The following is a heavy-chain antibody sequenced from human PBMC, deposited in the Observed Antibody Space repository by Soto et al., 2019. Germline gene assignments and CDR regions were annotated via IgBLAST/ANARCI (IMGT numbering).Heavy chain of an antibody. J-gene: IGHJ4*02. CDR2: IYFNENT. D-gene: IGHD3-10*01. V-gene: IGHV4-31*03. CDR3: ARQITMVRGIDF. CDR1: GGSISSGGYY. Sequence: SETLSLTCSISGGSISSGGYYWSWVRQRPGKGLEWIGYIYFNENTYYNPSLKTRVTISAGTSKGQFSLRLSSVTAADAAVYYCARQITMVRGIDFWGPGISVTVSS.